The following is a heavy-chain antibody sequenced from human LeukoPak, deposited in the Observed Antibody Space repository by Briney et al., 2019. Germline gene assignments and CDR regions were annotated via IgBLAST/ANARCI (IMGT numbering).Heavy chain of an antibody. D-gene: IGHD5-18*01. CDR1: GFTFSSYE. CDR3: ASVYSYGYYFDY. CDR2: ISSSGSTI. J-gene: IGHJ4*02. Sequence: GGSLRLSCAASGFTFSSYEMNWVRQAPGKGLEWVSYISSSGSTIYYADSVKGRFTISRDNAKNSLYLQMNSLRAEDTAVYYCASVYSYGYYFDYWGQGTLVTVSS. V-gene: IGHV3-48*03.